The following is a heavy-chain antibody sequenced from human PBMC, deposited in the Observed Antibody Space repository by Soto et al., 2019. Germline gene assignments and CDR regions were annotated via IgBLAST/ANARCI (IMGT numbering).Heavy chain of an antibody. D-gene: IGHD3-10*01. CDR2: ISYDGSNK. CDR1: GFTFSSYG. J-gene: IGHJ4*02. CDR3: AKSPVTMVRGVYFDY. Sequence: SLRLSCAASGFTFSSYGMHWVRQAPGKGLEWVAVISYDGSNKYYADSVKGRFTISRDNSKNTLYLQMNSLRAEDTAVYYCAKSPVTMVRGVYFDYWGQGTLVTVSS. V-gene: IGHV3-30*18.